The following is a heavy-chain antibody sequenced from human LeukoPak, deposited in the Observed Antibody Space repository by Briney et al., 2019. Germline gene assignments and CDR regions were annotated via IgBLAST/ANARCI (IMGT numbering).Heavy chain of an antibody. J-gene: IGHJ6*02. CDR2: ISRSSIYI. CDR3: ARDSGDGSGTYYPYGMDV. Sequence: GGSLRLSCAASGFSFSSYAMSWVRQAPGKGLEWVSSISRSSIYIYYADSVKGRFTISRGNAENSLSLQMNSLRAEDTAVYYCARDSGDGSGTYYPYGMDVWGQGTTVTVSS. V-gene: IGHV3-21*01. D-gene: IGHD3-10*01. CDR1: GFSFSSYA.